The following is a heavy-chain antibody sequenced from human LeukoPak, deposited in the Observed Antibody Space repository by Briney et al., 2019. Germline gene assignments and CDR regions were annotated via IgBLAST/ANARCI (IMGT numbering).Heavy chain of an antibody. V-gene: IGHV4-4*07. CDR3: ARQGELAIDY. CDR1: GGSISNYY. CDR2: ISTSGVT. J-gene: IGHJ4*02. Sequence: SETLSLTCTVSGGSISNYYWSWIRQPAGRGLEWIGRISTSGVTNYNPSLRSRVTMSVDTSKNHFSLRLTSVTAADTAVYYCARQGELAIDYWGQGTLVTVSS. D-gene: IGHD1-26*01.